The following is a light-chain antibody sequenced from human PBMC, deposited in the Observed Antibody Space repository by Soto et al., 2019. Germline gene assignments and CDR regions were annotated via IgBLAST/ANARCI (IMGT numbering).Light chain of an antibody. CDR2: DAF. CDR3: QQRSDWPWT. J-gene: IGKJ1*01. Sequence: ESVLTQSPATLSFSPGERSALSVSASPSVSNSLALYQHKPGQAPRLLIYDAFNRATGVPTRFSGGGSGTDFTLTISNLEPEDFAVYYCQQRSDWPWTFGQGTKV. V-gene: IGKV3-11*01. CDR1: PSVSNS.